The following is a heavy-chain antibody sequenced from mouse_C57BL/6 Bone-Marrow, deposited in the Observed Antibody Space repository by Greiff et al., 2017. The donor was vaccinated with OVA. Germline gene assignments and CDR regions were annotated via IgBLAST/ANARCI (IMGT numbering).Heavy chain of an antibody. Sequence: EVMLVESGGGLVKPGGSLKLSCAASGFTFSDYGMHWVRQAPEKGLEWVAYISSGSSTIYYADTVKGRFTISRDNAKNTLFLQMTSLRSEDTAMYYCASHYYSNYAWYFDVWGTGTTVTVSS. V-gene: IGHV5-17*01. D-gene: IGHD2-5*01. CDR1: GFTFSDYG. J-gene: IGHJ1*03. CDR3: ASHYYSNYAWYFDV. CDR2: ISSGSSTI.